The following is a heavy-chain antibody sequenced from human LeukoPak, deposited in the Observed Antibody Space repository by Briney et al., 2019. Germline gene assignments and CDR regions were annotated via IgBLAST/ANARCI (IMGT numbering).Heavy chain of an antibody. Sequence: SDPLSLPCAVSGGPFSGYFGRWIRESSEEGVEWIGEIHNSGTTNYNPSRNSRVTISEDTSKTQFYLNLSSVTAADTAVYYCARRYYYKLWSFPFDFWGQGTLVTVSS. V-gene: IGHV4-34*01. J-gene: IGHJ4*02. CDR3: ARRYYYKLWSFPFDF. CDR1: GGPFSGYF. D-gene: IGHD2/OR15-2a*01. CDR2: IHNSGTT.